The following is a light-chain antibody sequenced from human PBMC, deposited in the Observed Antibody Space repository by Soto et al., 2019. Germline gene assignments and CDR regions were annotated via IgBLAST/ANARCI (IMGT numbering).Light chain of an antibody. V-gene: IGLV2-14*03. J-gene: IGLJ1*01. CDR3: CSYTSSSTHV. CDR1: SSDVGGYIF. CDR2: DVN. Sequence: QSALTQPASVSGSPGQSITISCTGTSSDVGGYIFVSWYQQHSGKVPKLMIFDVNRRPSGVSDRFSGSKSGNTASLTISGLQAEDEGDYYCCSYTSSSTHVFGSGTKLTVL.